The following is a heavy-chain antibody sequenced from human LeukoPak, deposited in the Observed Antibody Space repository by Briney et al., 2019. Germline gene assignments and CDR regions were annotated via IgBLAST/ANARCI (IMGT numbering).Heavy chain of an antibody. CDR3: TREPLSGQLVPYDY. Sequence: GASVKVSCKASGYTFTGYYMHWVRQAPGQGLEWMGWINPRSGGTKYAQKYQGRITMTRDTSIDTGYIEVTSLTYDDTAVFFCTREPLSGQLVPYDYWGQGTVVTVSS. CDR2: INPRSGGT. J-gene: IGHJ4*02. V-gene: IGHV1-2*02. D-gene: IGHD6-6*01. CDR1: GYTFTGYY.